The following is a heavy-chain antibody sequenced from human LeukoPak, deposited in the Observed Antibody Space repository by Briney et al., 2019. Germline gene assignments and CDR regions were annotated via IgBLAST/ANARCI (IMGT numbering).Heavy chain of an antibody. J-gene: IGHJ3*02. CDR2: ISPNSGGT. CDR3: VRDRWYYDILTDSDAFDI. V-gene: IGHV1-2*02. CDR1: GYSFSGRY. Sequence: ASVKVSCKASGYSFSGRYMHWVRQAPGQGPEWMGWISPNSGGTNYAQKFQGRVTMTGDTSISTAYMELSSLRSDDTAVYYCVRDRWYYDILTDSDAFDIWGQGTMVTVSS. D-gene: IGHD3-9*01.